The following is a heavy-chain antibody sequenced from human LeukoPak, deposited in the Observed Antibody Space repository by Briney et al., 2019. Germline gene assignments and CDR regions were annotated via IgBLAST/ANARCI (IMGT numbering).Heavy chain of an antibody. CDR1: GYTFTSYD. CDR3: ARGQSLLPYYYYGMDV. J-gene: IGHJ6*02. Sequence: ASVKVSCKASGYTFTSYDINWVRPATGQGLEWMGWMNPNSGNTGYAQKFQGRVTMTRNTSISTAYMELSSLRSEDTAVYYCARGQSLLPYYYYGMDVWGQGTTVTVSS. D-gene: IGHD1-26*01. V-gene: IGHV1-8*01. CDR2: MNPNSGNT.